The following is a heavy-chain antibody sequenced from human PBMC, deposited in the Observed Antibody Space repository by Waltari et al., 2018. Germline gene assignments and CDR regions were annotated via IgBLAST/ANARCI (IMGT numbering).Heavy chain of an antibody. V-gene: IGHV3-74*03. CDR3: VRDEPGDGLDY. D-gene: IGHD7-27*01. CDR2: IERDESRT. J-gene: IGHJ4*02. Sequence: EVQLVESGGALVQPGGSLRLSCATPGFPFRPYWMHWFRQAPGKGLMWVAHIERDESRTTYAESVKGRFTISRDNAKNTVYLQMNSLRDEDTAVYYCVRDEPGDGLDYWGQGTLVTVSS. CDR1: GFPFRPYW.